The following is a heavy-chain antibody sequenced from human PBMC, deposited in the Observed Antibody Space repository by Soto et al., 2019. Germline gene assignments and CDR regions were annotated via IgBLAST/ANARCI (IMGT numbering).Heavy chain of an antibody. CDR3: AKDLSSGVLRNWFDP. CDR2: ITGSGTTT. D-gene: IGHD6-19*01. CDR1: GFTFSNYA. V-gene: IGHV3-23*01. J-gene: IGHJ5*02. Sequence: GGSLRLSCAASGFTFSNYAMSWVRQAPGKGLEWVSSITGSGTTTFYADSVKGRFTISRDNSNDTLYLQMSGLRAEDTAVYYCAKDLSSGVLRNWFDPWGQGSLVTVSS.